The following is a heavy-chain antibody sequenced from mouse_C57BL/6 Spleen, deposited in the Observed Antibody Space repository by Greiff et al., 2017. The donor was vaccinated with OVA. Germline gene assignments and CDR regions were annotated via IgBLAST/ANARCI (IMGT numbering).Heavy chain of an antibody. CDR3: ARRGLKLWYFDV. D-gene: IGHD2-2*01. J-gene: IGHJ1*03. V-gene: IGHV1-26*01. Sequence: EVQLQQSGPELVKPGASVKISCKASGYTFTDYYMNWVKQSHGKSLEWIGDLNPNNGGTSYNQKFKGKATLTVDKSSSTAYMELRSLTSEDSAVYYCARRGLKLWYFDVWGTGTTVTVSS. CDR2: LNPNNGGT. CDR1: GYTFTDYY.